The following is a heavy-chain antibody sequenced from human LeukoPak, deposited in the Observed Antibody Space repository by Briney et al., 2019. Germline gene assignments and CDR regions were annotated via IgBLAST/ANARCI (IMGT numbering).Heavy chain of an antibody. V-gene: IGHV3-30-3*01. CDR3: APRDDY. J-gene: IGHJ4*02. CDR2: ISYDGSNK. CDR1: GFTFSSYA. Sequence: GGSLRLSCAASGFTFSSYAMHWVRQAPGKGLEWVAVISYDGSNKYYADSVKGRFTISRDNSKNTLYLQMNSLRAEDTAVYYCAPRDDYWGQGTLVTVSS.